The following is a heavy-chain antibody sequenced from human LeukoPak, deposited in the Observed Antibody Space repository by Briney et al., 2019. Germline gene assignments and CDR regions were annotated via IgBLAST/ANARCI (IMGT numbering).Heavy chain of an antibody. CDR3: ARDLSGVTGYTYGRGIDY. V-gene: IGHV3-21*01. CDR1: GFTFSSYS. Sequence: GGSLRLSCAASGFTFSSYSMNWVRQAPGKGLEWVSSISSSSSCIYYADSVKGRFTISRDNAKNSLYLQMNSLRAEDTAVYYCARDLSGVTGYTYGRGIDYWGQGTLVTVSS. D-gene: IGHD5-18*01. J-gene: IGHJ4*02. CDR2: ISSSSSCI.